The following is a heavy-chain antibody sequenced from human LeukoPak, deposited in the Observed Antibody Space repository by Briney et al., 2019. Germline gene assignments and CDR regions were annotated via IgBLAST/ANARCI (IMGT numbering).Heavy chain of an antibody. J-gene: IGHJ5*02. Sequence: ASVKVSCKASGYTFTSYDINWVRQATGQGLEWMGCMNPNSGNTGYAQKFQGRVTMTRNTSISTAYMELSSLRSEDTAVYYCARGGYDFWSAPPPPDPWGQGTLVTVSS. V-gene: IGHV1-8*01. CDR1: GYTFTSYD. CDR2: MNPNSGNT. CDR3: ARGGYDFWSAPPPPDP. D-gene: IGHD3-3*01.